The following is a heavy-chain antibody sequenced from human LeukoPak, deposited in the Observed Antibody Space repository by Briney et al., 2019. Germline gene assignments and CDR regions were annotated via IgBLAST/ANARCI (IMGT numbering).Heavy chain of an antibody. J-gene: IGHJ4*02. CDR2: ISAYNGDT. CDR1: GYTFTIYG. D-gene: IGHD2-15*01. V-gene: IGHV1-18*01. CDR3: ARDIASGPPFDY. Sequence: ASVKVSFEASGYTFTIYGFSWVRQAPGQGLEWMGWISAYNGDTNYAQKVQGRVTMTTDTSTSTAYMELRSLRSDDTAIYYCARDIASGPPFDYWGQGTLVTVSS.